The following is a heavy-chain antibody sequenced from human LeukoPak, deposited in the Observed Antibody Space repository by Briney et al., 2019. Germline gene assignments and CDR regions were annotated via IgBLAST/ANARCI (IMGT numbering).Heavy chain of an antibody. CDR3: ARSYCGGDCYSLYYFDY. CDR1: GGSISSYY. J-gene: IGHJ4*02. CDR2: IYYSGST. Sequence: KPSETLSLTCTVSGGSISSYYWSWIRQPPGKGLEWIGYIYYSGSTNYNPSLKSRVTISVDTSKNQFSLKLSSVTAADTAVYHCARSYCGGDCYSLYYFDYWGQGTLVTVSS. D-gene: IGHD2-21*02. V-gene: IGHV4-59*01.